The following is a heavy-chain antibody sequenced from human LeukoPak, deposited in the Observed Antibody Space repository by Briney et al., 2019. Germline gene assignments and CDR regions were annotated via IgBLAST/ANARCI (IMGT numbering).Heavy chain of an antibody. Sequence: GGSLRLSCAASGFTFSNYGMHWVRQAPGKGLEWVAFIRDDGSNKYYADSVKGRFTIARDNSKNTLYLQMNSLRAEDTAVYYCAKVGITSFDYWGQGTLVTVSS. V-gene: IGHV3-30*02. CDR1: GFTFSNYG. D-gene: IGHD3-10*01. CDR2: IRDDGSNK. J-gene: IGHJ4*02. CDR3: AKVGITSFDY.